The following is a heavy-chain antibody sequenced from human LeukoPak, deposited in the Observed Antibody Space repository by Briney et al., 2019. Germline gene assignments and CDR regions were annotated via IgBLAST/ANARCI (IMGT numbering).Heavy chain of an antibody. CDR3: ARRPYRSRWHHFVY. CDR1: GFTFSASY. CDR2: ISSSGSRS. V-gene: IGHV3-11*04. Sequence: GGSLRLSCAAPGFTFSASYTTWIRQAPGKGLERVSYISSSGSRSHYADSVKGRFTISRDNAKNSVYLQRNSLKAEDTAVYYCARRPYRSRWHHFVYRGQGTLVTVSS. D-gene: IGHD6-13*01. J-gene: IGHJ4*02.